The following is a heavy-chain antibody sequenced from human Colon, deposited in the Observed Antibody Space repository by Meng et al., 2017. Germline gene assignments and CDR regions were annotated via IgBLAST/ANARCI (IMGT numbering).Heavy chain of an antibody. CDR2: IDTDTGNP. Sequence: VPLGHSDSELKKLEASLMVSCKASGYSFTSYAMNCVRQATGQGLEWVGWIDTDTGNPTYAQDFTGRYVFSLDTSVSTAYLQISRLKAEDTAVYYCARDPDSAVCENCSSWGQGTLVTVSS. D-gene: IGHD6-13*01. CDR3: ARDPDSAVCENCSS. J-gene: IGHJ4*02. CDR1: GYSFTSYA. V-gene: IGHV7-4-1*02.